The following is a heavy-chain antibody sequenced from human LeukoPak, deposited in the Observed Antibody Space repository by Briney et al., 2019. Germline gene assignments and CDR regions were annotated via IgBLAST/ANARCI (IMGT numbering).Heavy chain of an antibody. J-gene: IGHJ6*03. D-gene: IGHD5-12*01. V-gene: IGHV4-39*01. Sequence: KPSETLSLTCTVSGGSISSSSYYWGWIRHPPGKGLEWIGSIYYSGSTYYNPSLKSRVTISVDTSKNQFSLKLSSVTAADTAVYYCARRFRLARYYYMDVWGKGTTVTISS. CDR1: GGSISSSSYY. CDR2: IYYSGST. CDR3: ARRFRLARYYYMDV.